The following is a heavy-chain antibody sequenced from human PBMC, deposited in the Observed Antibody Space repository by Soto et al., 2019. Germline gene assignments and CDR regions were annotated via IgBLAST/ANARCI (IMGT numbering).Heavy chain of an antibody. CDR3: ARVRSDALYYYGSGDAIAFDP. Sequence: PSETLSLTCTVSGGSISSGGYYWSWIRQHPGKGLEWIGYIYYSGSTYYNPSLKSRATISVDTSKNQFSLKLSSVTAADTAVYYCARVRSDALYYYGSGDAIAFDPWGQGTLVTVSS. CDR2: IYYSGST. D-gene: IGHD3-10*01. J-gene: IGHJ5*02. CDR1: GGSISSGGYY. V-gene: IGHV4-31*03.